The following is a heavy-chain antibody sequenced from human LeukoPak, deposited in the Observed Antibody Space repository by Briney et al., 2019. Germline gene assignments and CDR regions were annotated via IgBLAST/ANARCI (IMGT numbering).Heavy chain of an antibody. J-gene: IGHJ4*02. Sequence: PSETLSLTCTVSGGSISSSSYYWGWIRQPPGKGLEWIGSIYYSGSTYYNPSLKSRVTISVDTSKNQFSLKLSSVTAADTAVYYCASGLRITMIVVVIPVDYWGQGTLVTVSS. CDR1: GGSISSSSYY. V-gene: IGHV4-39*07. CDR2: IYYSGST. D-gene: IGHD3-22*01. CDR3: ASGLRITMIVVVIPVDY.